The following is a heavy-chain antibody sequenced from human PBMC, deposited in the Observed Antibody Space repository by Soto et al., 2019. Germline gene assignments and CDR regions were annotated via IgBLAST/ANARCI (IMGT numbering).Heavy chain of an antibody. CDR1: GYTFTSYG. D-gene: IGHD6-19*01. Sequence: AAVKVSCTASGYTFTSYGISWVRQAPGQGLEWMGWISAYNGNTNYAQKLQGRVTMTTDTSTSTAYMELRSLRSDDTAVYYCARDRGYRSGWHYGMDGWGQGTTVTVSS. V-gene: IGHV1-18*04. CDR2: ISAYNGNT. J-gene: IGHJ6*02. CDR3: ARDRGYRSGWHYGMDG.